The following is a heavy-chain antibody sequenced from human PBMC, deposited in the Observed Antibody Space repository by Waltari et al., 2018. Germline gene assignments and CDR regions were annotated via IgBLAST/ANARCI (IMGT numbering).Heavy chain of an antibody. J-gene: IGHJ6*02. CDR2: INHSGST. CDR1: GGSFSGYY. D-gene: IGHD6-13*01. V-gene: IGHV4-34*01. CDR3: ARAQQQLVYYGLDV. Sequence: QVQLQQWGTGLLKHSETLSRTCAFNGGSFSGYYWTWIRQPPGKGLEWIGEINHSGSTKYTPSLKSRVTISVDASKTQFSLELTSVTAADTAVYYCARAQQQLVYYGLDVWGRGTTVTVSS.